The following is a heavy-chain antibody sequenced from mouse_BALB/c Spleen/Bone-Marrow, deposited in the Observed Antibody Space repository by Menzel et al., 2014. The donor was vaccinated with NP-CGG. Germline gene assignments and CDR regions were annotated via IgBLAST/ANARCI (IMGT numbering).Heavy chain of an antibody. J-gene: IGHJ3*01. V-gene: IGHV5-6-3*01. CDR3: ARNSYDWFAY. CDR2: INTNGGTT. D-gene: IGHD2-12*01. CDR1: GFTFSSYD. Sequence: VKLMESGGVLVQPGGSLKLSCAASGFTFSSYDMSWVRQTPDKRLELVATINTNGGTTYYPDSVKGRFTISRDNAKSTLYLQMSSLKSADTAIYYCARNSYDWFAYWCQGTLVTVSA.